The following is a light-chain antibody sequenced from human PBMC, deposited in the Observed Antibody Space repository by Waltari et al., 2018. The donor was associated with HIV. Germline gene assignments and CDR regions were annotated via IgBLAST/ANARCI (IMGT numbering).Light chain of an antibody. CDR1: SSNVGNQE. J-gene: IGLJ2*01. CDR2: RNN. Sequence: QPGRPHQPPVPKAWRQPASPTCTGNSSNVGNQEAAWLQQHQGHPPKLLSYRNNNRPSGISERFSASRSGNIASLNITGLQPEDESDYYCSAWDSSLGEWVFGGGTKLTVL. CDR3: SAWDSSLGEWV. V-gene: IGLV10-54*04.